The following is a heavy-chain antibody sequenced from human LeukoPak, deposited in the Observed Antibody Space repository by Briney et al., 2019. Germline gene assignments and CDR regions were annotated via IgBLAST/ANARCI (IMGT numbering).Heavy chain of an antibody. V-gene: IGHV3-48*01. CDR2: ISSSSSTI. CDR1: GFTFSSYS. D-gene: IGHD4-17*01. J-gene: IGHJ6*03. Sequence: GGSLRLSCAASGFTFSSYSMNWVRQAPGKGLEWVSYISSSSSTIYYADSVKGRFTISRDNAKNSLYLQMNSLRAEDTAVYYCARAPSTVTTWDYYYYMDVWGKRTTVTVSS. CDR3: ARAPSTVTTWDYYYYMDV.